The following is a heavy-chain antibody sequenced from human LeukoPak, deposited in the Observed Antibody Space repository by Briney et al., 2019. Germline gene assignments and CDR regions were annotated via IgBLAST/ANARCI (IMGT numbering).Heavy chain of an antibody. CDR2: IYYSGST. Sequence: SQTLSLTCTVSGGSISSGDYCWSWIRHPPGTGLEWVGYIYYSGSTHYNPSLKSRVTISVDTAKNQFSLKLSSVTAAYTAVYYCAREHDYWGQGTLVTVSS. V-gene: IGHV4-30-4*08. CDR1: GGSISSGDYC. CDR3: AREHDY. J-gene: IGHJ4*02.